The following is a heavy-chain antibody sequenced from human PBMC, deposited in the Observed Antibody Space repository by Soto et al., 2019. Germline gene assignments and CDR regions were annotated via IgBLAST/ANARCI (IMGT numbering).Heavy chain of an antibody. CDR2: IYYSGST. D-gene: IGHD4-4*01. V-gene: IGHV4-31*03. CDR3: ARNNLPYSNYGDYYYMDV. Sequence: LSLTCSVSGGSISSGGYDWSWIRQHPGKGLEWIGYIYYSGSTYYNPSLKSRVTISVDTSKNQFSLKLSSVTAADTAVYYCARNNLPYSNYGDYYYMDVWGKGTTVTVSS. CDR1: GGSISSGGYD. J-gene: IGHJ6*03.